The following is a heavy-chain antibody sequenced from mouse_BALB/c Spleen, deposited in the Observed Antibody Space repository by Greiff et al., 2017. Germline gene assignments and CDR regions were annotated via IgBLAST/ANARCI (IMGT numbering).Heavy chain of an antibody. D-gene: IGHD2-14*01. CDR1: GFTFSSFG. Sequence: DVMLVESGGGLVQPGGSRKLSCAASGFTFSSFGMHWVRQAPEKGLEWVAYISSGSSTIYYADTVKGRFTISRDNPKNTLFLQMTSLRSEDTAMYYCARRDRYDGSMDYWGQGTSVTVAS. CDR3: ARRDRYDGSMDY. V-gene: IGHV5-17*02. J-gene: IGHJ4*01. CDR2: ISSGSSTI.